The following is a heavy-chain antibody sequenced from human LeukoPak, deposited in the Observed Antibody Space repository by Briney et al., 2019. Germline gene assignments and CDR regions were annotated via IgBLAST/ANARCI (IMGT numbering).Heavy chain of an antibody. D-gene: IGHD7-27*01. J-gene: IGHJ4*02. Sequence: SETLSLTCTVSGGSISSYYWSWIRQPAGKGLEWIGRIYTSGSTNYNPSLKSRVTMSVDTSTNQFSLKVSSVTAADTAIYYCVRDTPPGHFAYWGQGTLVTVSS. CDR2: IYTSGST. CDR3: VRDTPPGHFAY. CDR1: GGSISSYY. V-gene: IGHV4-4*07.